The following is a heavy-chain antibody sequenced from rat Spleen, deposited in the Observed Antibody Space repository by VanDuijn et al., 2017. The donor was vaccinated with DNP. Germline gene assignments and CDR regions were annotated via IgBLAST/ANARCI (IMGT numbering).Heavy chain of an antibody. CDR1: GSTFNNYW. CDR3: ARHYYSGAFDY. CDR2: INNDGGRT. D-gene: IGHD1-1*01. V-gene: IGHV5-58*01. Sequence: EVQLVETGGGLVQPGRSLKLSCVASGSTFNNYWMYWIRQAPGKGLEWISSINNDGGRTYYLDSVKGRFTISRDNAKSTLYLQMDSLRSEDTATYYCARHYYSGAFDYWGQGVMVTVSS. J-gene: IGHJ2*01.